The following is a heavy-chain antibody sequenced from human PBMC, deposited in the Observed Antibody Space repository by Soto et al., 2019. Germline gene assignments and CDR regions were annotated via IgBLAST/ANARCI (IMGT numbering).Heavy chain of an antibody. D-gene: IGHD1-26*01. CDR2: IIPIFGTA. CDR1: GGTFSSYA. CDR3: AREGRPIVGATTYWFDP. Sequence: QVQLVQSGAEVKKPGSSVKVSCKASGGTFSSYAISWVRQAPGQGLEWMGGIIPIFGTANYAQKFQGRVTITADESTSTAYMELSSLRSEDTAVYYCAREGRPIVGATTYWFDPWGQGTLVTVSS. V-gene: IGHV1-69*12. J-gene: IGHJ5*02.